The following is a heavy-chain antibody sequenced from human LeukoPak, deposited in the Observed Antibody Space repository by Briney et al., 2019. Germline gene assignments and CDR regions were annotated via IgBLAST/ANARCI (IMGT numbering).Heavy chain of an antibody. V-gene: IGHV3-23*01. Sequence: GGSLRLSCAASGFTFSSYAMSWVRQAPGKGLEWVSSIGGLGGSTFYAVSVKGRFTISRDNSKNTLYLQMNSLRAEDTAVYYCARVRPEPYYYDSSGYPDYWGQGTLVTVSS. CDR1: GFTFSSYA. D-gene: IGHD3-22*01. CDR3: ARVRPEPYYYDSSGYPDY. CDR2: IGGLGGST. J-gene: IGHJ4*02.